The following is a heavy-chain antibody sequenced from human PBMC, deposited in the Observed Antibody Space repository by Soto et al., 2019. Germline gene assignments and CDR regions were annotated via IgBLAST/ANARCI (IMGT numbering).Heavy chain of an antibody. CDR1: GFTVSSNY. D-gene: IGHD3-9*01. V-gene: IGHV3-53*01. Sequence: EVQLVESGGGLIQPGGSLRLSCAASGFTVSSNYMSWVRQAPGKGLEWVSVIYSGGSTYYADSVKGRFTISRDNSKNTLYLKMNSLGAEDTAVYYCARDRHYYDILTCYYNGWYFALWGRGTLVTVSS. CDR3: ARDRHYYDILTCYYNGWYFAL. J-gene: IGHJ2*01. CDR2: IYSGGST.